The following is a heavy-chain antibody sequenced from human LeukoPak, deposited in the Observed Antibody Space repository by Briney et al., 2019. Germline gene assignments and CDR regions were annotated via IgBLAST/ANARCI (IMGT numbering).Heavy chain of an antibody. J-gene: IGHJ4*02. CDR2: IYHSGST. D-gene: IGHD6-19*01. V-gene: IGHV4-4*02. CDR1: GGSISSSNW. CDR3: ARCQGYTIGYDY. Sequence: SETLSLTCAVSGGSISSSNWWNWVRQPPGKGLEWIGEIYHSGSTNYNPSLKSRVTISVDKYKNQFSLKLSSVTAADTAVYYCARCQGYTIGYDYWGQGALVTVSS.